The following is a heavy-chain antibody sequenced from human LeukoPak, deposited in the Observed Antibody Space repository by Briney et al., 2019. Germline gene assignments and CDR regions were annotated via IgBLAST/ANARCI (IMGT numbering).Heavy chain of an antibody. D-gene: IGHD2-15*01. V-gene: IGHV4-59*01. Sequence: KPSETLSLTCTVSGGPISSYYWSWIRQPPGKGLEWIGYIYYSGSTNYNPSLKSRVTISVDTSKNQFSLKLSSVTAADTAVYYCARGYYCSGGSCYSPHFDYWGQGTLVTVSS. CDR1: GGPISSYY. CDR2: IYYSGST. CDR3: ARGYYCSGGSCYSPHFDY. J-gene: IGHJ4*02.